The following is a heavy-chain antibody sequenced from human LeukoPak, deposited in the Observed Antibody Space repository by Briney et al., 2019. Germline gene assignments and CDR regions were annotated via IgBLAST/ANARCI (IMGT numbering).Heavy chain of an antibody. CDR1: GGSISSGDYY. D-gene: IGHD2-15*01. CDR3: AREEDTYYYYGMDV. V-gene: IGHV4-30-4*01. CDR2: IHYSGST. Sequence: SETLSLTCTVSGGSISSGDYYWSWIRQPPGKGLEWIGYIHYSGSTYYNPSLKSRVTISVDTSKNQFSLKLSSVTAADTAVYYCAREEDTYYYYGMDVWGQGTLVTVSS. J-gene: IGHJ6*02.